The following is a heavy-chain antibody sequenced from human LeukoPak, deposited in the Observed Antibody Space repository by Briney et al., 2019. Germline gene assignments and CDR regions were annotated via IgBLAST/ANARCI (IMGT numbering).Heavy chain of an antibody. CDR2: ISWNSVNI. J-gene: IGHJ4*02. Sequence: PGRSLRLSCAASGFTLDDYAMHWVRQAPGKGLEWVSGISWNSVNIGYADSVKGRFTISRDNAKNSLYLQMNSLRAEDMALYYCAKGTMTVVAVGDYFDYWGQGTLVTVSS. D-gene: IGHD3-22*01. CDR1: GFTLDDYA. V-gene: IGHV3-9*03. CDR3: AKGTMTVVAVGDYFDY.